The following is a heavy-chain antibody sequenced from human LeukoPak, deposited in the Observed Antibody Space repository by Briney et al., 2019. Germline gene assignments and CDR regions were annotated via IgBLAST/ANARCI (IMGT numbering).Heavy chain of an antibody. J-gene: IGHJ4*02. CDR2: IYYSGST. Sequence: PSETLSLTCTASGGSISSSSYYWGWIRQPPGKGLEWIGSIYYSGSTYYNPSLKSRVTISVDTSKNQFSLKLRSVTAADTAVYYCARDQAIFGVVGYWGQGTLVTVSS. V-gene: IGHV4-39*07. CDR1: GGSISSSSYY. D-gene: IGHD3-3*01. CDR3: ARDQAIFGVVGY.